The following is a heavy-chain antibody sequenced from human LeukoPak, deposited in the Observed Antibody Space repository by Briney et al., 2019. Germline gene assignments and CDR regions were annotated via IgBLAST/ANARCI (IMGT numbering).Heavy chain of an antibody. CDR1: GGSFSGYY. CDR2: INHSGST. J-gene: IGHJ3*02. CDR3: ARVITGTTFAFDI. V-gene: IGHV4-34*01. D-gene: IGHD1-7*01. Sequence: SETLSLTCAAYGGSFSGYYWSWIRQPPGKGLEWIGEINHSGSTNYNPSLKSRVTISVDTSKNQFSLKLSSVTAADTAVYYCARVITGTTFAFDIWGQGTMVTVSS.